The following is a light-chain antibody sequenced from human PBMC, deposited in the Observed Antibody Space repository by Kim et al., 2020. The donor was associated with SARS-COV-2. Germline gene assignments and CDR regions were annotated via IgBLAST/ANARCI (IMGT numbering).Light chain of an antibody. CDR2: DAS. CDR3: QQRSNWPPIT. J-gene: IGKJ5*01. CDR1: QSVSRY. Sequence: YPGERDTASCRTSQSVSRYLAWYQKKPGQAPRLLIYDASNRATGIPARFSDSGYGTDFTLTISSLEPEDFAVYYCQQRSNWPPITFGQETRLEIK. V-gene: IGKV3-11*01.